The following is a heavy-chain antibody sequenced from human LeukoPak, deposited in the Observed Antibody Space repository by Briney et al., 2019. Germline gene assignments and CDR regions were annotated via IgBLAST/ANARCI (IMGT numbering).Heavy chain of an antibody. Sequence: PGGSLRLSCAASGFTFSSYWMSWVRQAPGKGLEWVANIKQDGSEKYYVDSVKGRFTISRDNAKNSLYLQMNSLRAEDAAVYYCARVLYYDSSGYSGDAFDIWGQGTMVTVSS. CDR2: IKQDGSEK. CDR1: GFTFSSYW. D-gene: IGHD3-22*01. J-gene: IGHJ3*02. CDR3: ARVLYYDSSGYSGDAFDI. V-gene: IGHV3-7*01.